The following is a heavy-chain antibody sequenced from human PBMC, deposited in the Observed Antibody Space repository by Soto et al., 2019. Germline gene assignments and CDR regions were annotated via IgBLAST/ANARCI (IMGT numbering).Heavy chain of an antibody. CDR1: GGSVSSGRNY. CDR2: IFYSGST. Sequence: QVQLQESGPGLVKPSETLSLTCTVSGGSVSSGRNYWSWIRQPPGKGLEWIGCIFYSGSTNYNPSLKSRVTISVDTSKNQFSLKLNSVTVADTAVYYCARDRCSGDNCSDYFGMYVWGQGTTVTVSS. V-gene: IGHV4-61*01. J-gene: IGHJ6*02. D-gene: IGHD2-21*02. CDR3: ARDRCSGDNCSDYFGMYV.